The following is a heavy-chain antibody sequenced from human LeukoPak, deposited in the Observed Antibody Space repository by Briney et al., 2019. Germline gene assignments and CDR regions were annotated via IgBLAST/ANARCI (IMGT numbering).Heavy chain of an antibody. CDR2: IYSGGIT. CDR1: GFTVSNNY. Sequence: GGSLRLPCAASGFTVSNNYMSWVRQAPGKGLEWVSVIYSGGITYYADSVKGRFTISRVNSKSTLYLQMNSLRAEDAAVYYCARAGGVDGMDVWGQGTTVTVSS. J-gene: IGHJ6*02. D-gene: IGHD1-14*01. CDR3: ARAGGVDGMDV. V-gene: IGHV3-66*01.